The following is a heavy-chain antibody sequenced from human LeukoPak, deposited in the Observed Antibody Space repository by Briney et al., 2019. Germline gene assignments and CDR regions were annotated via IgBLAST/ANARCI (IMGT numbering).Heavy chain of an antibody. J-gene: IGHJ4*02. CDR3: ARDYWGSLDY. Sequence: SETLSLTCTVSGGSVSSDSRPWSWIRQHPGKGLEWMGYSSNSGCTNCNPSLKSRVTISVDTSENQISLNLTSVTAADTAVYYCARDYWGSLDYWGQGILVTVSS. D-gene: IGHD7-27*01. CDR2: SSNSGCT. V-gene: IGHV4-61*01. CDR1: GGSVSSDSRP.